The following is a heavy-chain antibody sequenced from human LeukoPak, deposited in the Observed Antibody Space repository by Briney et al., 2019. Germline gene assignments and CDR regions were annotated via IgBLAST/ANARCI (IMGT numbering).Heavy chain of an antibody. Sequence: PGGSLRLSCAASGFPFSDYWMDWVRQAPGKGMEWVANINQDGSIQYYADSVRGRFIISRNNAKSSLYLQMYSLRAEDTAIYFCSRSLDYLGQGALVTVSS. CDR2: INQDGSIQ. CDR1: GFPFSDYW. J-gene: IGHJ4*02. CDR3: SRSLDY. V-gene: IGHV3-7*01.